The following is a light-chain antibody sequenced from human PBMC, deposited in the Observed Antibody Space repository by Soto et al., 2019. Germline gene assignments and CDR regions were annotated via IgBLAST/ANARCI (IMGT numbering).Light chain of an antibody. J-gene: IGLJ2*01. CDR3: LLSYSGARHVV. V-gene: IGLV7-46*01. CDR1: TGAVTSRHY. CDR2: DTS. Sequence: QAVVTQEPSLTVSPGGTVTLTCGSSTGAVTSRHYPYWFQQKHGQAPRTLIYDTSDKHSWTPARFSGSLLGGKAALTLSGAQPEDEAEYYCLLSYSGARHVVFGGGTKLTVL.